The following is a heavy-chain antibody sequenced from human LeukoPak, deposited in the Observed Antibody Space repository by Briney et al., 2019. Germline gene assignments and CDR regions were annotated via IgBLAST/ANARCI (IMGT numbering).Heavy chain of an antibody. CDR1: GGSISSSSYY. J-gene: IGHJ6*01. Sequence: SESLSLTCTVSGGSISSSSYYWGWIRQPPGKGLEWIGSIYYSGSTYYNPSLKSRVTISVDTSKNQFSLKLSSVTAADTAVYYCGRPFDDNIPPFYGMDVWGQGITVTSSS. CDR3: GRPFDDNIPPFYGMDV. CDR2: IYYSGST. V-gene: IGHV4-39*01. D-gene: IGHD2-21*01.